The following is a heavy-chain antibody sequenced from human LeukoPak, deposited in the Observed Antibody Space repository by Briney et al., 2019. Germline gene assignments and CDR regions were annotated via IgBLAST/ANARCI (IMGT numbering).Heavy chain of an antibody. D-gene: IGHD6-13*01. CDR2: INHSGST. CDR3: ARDQAAAGYVDAFDI. Sequence: SETLSLTCAVYGGSFSGYYWSWIRQPPGKGLEWIGEINHSGSTNYNPSLKSRVTISVDTSKNQFSLKLSSVTAADTAVYYCARDQAAAGYVDAFDIWGQGTMVTVSS. CDR1: GGSFSGYY. J-gene: IGHJ3*02. V-gene: IGHV4-34*01.